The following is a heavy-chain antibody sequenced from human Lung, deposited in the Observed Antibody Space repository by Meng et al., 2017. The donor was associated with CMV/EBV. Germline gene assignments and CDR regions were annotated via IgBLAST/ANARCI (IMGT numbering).Heavy chain of an antibody. Sequence: SGGCISSRDYSWHWIRQSPGKGLEWIGFIYHGGKTYYNLSLKSRVTISVDTSKNELYLRLNSVTAADTAVYYCARRRDGYKYWFFDNWGQGALVTVSS. CDR3: ARRRDGYKYWFFDN. CDR1: GGCISSRDYS. D-gene: IGHD5-24*01. V-gene: IGHV4-30-2*06. CDR2: IYHGGKT. J-gene: IGHJ4*02.